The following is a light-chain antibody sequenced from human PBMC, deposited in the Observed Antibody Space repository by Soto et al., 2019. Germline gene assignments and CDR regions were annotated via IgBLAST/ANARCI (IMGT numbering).Light chain of an antibody. Sequence: QSALTQPASVSGSPGQSITISCNGTSSDVGGYNYVSWYQQHPGKAPKLMIYEVSNRPSGVSNRFSGSKFGNTASLTISGLRAEDEADYYCSSYTKDIPLLFGGGTQLTV. V-gene: IGLV2-14*01. J-gene: IGLJ7*01. CDR2: EVS. CDR1: SSDVGGYNY. CDR3: SSYTKDIPLL.